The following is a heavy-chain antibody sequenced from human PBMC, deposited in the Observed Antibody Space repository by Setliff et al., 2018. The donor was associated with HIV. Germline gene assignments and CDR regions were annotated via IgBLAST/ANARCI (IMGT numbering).Heavy chain of an antibody. CDR2: INPSSGST. CDR3: ARDPAPSSSASYFQH. J-gene: IGHJ1*01. CDR1: GSIFTYRY. V-gene: IGHV1-46*01. Sequence: ASVKVSCKASGSIFTYRYLHWVRQAPGQALEWMGIINPSSGSTTYAQKFQGRVTMTRDTSTSTVYMELSSLRSEDTAVYYCARDPAPSSSASYFQHWGQGTPVTVSS. D-gene: IGHD6-6*01.